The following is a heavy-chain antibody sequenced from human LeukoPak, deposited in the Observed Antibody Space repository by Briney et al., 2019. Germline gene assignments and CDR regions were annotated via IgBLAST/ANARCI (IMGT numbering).Heavy chain of an antibody. Sequence: GGSLRLSCAASGFTFSSYAMSWVRQAPGKGLEWVSAISGSGGSTYYADSVKGRFTISRDNSKNTLYLQMNSLRAEDTAVYYCARDYYDSSGYSDYWGQGTLVTVSS. CDR1: GFTFSSYA. V-gene: IGHV3-23*01. CDR2: ISGSGGST. CDR3: ARDYYDSSGYSDY. D-gene: IGHD3-22*01. J-gene: IGHJ4*02.